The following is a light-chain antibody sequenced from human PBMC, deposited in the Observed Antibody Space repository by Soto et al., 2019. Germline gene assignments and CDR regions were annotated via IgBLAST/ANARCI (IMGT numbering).Light chain of an antibody. J-gene: IGKJ1*01. Sequence: DIQMTQSPSSLSASVGDRVTITCRASQSITNYLNWYQQKPGKAPELLIYATSSLQSGVPSRFSGSGSGADFTLTISSLQPEDFATYYCQQSYSTPRTFGQGTKVEIQ. CDR1: QSITNY. CDR3: QQSYSTPRT. CDR2: ATS. V-gene: IGKV1-39*01.